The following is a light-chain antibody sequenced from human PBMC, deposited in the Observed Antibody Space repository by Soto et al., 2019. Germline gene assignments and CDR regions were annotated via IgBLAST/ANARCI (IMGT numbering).Light chain of an antibody. Sequence: EIKMTQSPASLSASVGDTVTLTCRASERVAKWLSWYHQKPGHAPKVLIYDVSKLGSGVPSRFSGSGSETEFTLSITGLQPEDSATCFCQQYKIRSTFGQGTKVDIK. CDR3: QQYKIRST. CDR2: DVS. J-gene: IGKJ1*01. V-gene: IGKV1-5*01. CDR1: ERVAKW.